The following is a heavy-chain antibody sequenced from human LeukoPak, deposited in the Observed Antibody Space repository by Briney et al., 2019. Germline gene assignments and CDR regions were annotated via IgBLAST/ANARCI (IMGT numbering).Heavy chain of an antibody. V-gene: IGHV3-23*01. CDR3: AKGPTDSCWEKLHD. CDR1: GFVFSGYA. Sequence: GGSLRLSCAASGFVFSGYAMTWVRQAPGKGLEWVSAISGVGTDPYYADSVKGRFTISRDESKNTLYLQMNSLRAEDTAVYYWAKGPTDSCWEKLHDWGQGTLVTVSS. CDR2: ISGVGTDP. J-gene: IGHJ4*02. D-gene: IGHD1-26*01.